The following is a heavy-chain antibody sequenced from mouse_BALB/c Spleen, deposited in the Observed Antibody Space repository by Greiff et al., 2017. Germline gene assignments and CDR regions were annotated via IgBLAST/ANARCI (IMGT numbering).Heavy chain of an antibody. CDR1: GYSITSDYA. CDR3: ARGGFGNYRYDGFAY. Sequence: EVQLVESGPGLVKPSQSLSLTCTVTGYSITSDYAWNWIRQFPGNKLEWMGYISYSGSTSYNPSLKSRISITRDTSKNQFFLQLNSVTTEDTATYYCARGGFGNYRYDGFAYWGQGTLVTVSA. V-gene: IGHV3-2*02. D-gene: IGHD2-14*01. CDR2: ISYSGST. J-gene: IGHJ3*01.